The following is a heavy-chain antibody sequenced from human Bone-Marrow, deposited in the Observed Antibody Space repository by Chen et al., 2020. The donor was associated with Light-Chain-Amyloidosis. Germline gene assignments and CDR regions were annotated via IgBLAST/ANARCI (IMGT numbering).Heavy chain of an antibody. V-gene: IGHV5-51*01. D-gene: IGHD5-12*01. CDR1: GYTFPNYW. Sequence: EVQLEQSGPEVKKPGETLKISCKGSGYTFPNYWIGWVRQMPGKGLEWMGVSYPDDSDARYCPSCEGQVTNSADKTVTTAFLQWRSLKASETAMYYCARRRDGYNFDYWGQGTLVTVSS. CDR3: ARRRDGYNFDY. CDR2: SYPDDSDA. J-gene: IGHJ4*02.